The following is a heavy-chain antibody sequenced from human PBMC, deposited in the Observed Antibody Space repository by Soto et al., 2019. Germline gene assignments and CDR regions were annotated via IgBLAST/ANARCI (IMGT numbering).Heavy chain of an antibody. Sequence: QVQLVQSGAEVKKPGSSVKVSCKASGGTFSSYAISWVRQAPGQGLEWMGGIIPIFGTASYAQKFQGRVTITADESTSTAYMELSSLRSEDTAVYYCARDFTLQDSSSSRMGYWGQGTLVTVSS. CDR3: ARDFTLQDSSSSRMGY. CDR1: GGTFSSYA. J-gene: IGHJ4*02. CDR2: IIPIFGTA. D-gene: IGHD6-6*01. V-gene: IGHV1-69*01.